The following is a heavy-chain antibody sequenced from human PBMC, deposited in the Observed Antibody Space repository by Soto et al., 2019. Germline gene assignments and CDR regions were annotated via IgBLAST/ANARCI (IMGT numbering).Heavy chain of an antibody. J-gene: IGHJ4*02. CDR3: VKDVGIAVALDS. CDR2: ALNDGSSK. CDR1: GFTFRTSG. D-gene: IGHD6-19*01. V-gene: IGHV3-30*18. Sequence: QVQLVESGGRVAQPGRSLRLSCVGSGFTFRTSGMHWVRQAPGKGLEWVAVALNDGSSKFYADSVKGRFTIPRDDSKNTLYLEMNRLRAEDTAVYYCVKDVGIAVALDSWGPGTLVTVSA.